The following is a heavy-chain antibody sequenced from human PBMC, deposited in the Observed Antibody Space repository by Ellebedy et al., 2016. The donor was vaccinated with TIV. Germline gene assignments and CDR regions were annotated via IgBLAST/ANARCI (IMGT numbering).Heavy chain of an antibody. CDR3: ARDVRYCSTTSCYVEDDS. CDR2: IKADGSEK. Sequence: GGSLSLSXAASGFTFSHYWMTWVRQAAGKGLEWVANIKADGSEKNYVGAVKGRFTVSRDNAKNLLFLHMSNLRMEDTAVYYCARDVRYCSTTSCYVEDDSWGQGTLVTVSS. J-gene: IGHJ4*02. CDR1: GFTFSHYW. D-gene: IGHD2-2*01. V-gene: IGHV3-7*01.